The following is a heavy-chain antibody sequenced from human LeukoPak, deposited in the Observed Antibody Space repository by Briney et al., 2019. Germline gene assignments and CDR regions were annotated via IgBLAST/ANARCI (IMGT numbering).Heavy chain of an antibody. CDR1: GYTFTSYA. V-gene: IGHV1-18*01. CDR3: ARDQGGSYGIALGY. J-gene: IGHJ4*02. CDR2: ISAYNGNT. D-gene: IGHD1-26*01. Sequence: WASVKVSCKASGYTFTSYAMNWVRQAPGQGLEWMGWISAYNGNTNYAQKLQGRVTMTTDTSTSTAHMDLRSLRFDDTAVYYCARDQGGSYGIALGYWGQGTLVTVSS.